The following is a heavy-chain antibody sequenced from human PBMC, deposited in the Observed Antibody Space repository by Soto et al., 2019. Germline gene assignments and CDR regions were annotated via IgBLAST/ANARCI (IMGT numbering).Heavy chain of an antibody. J-gene: IGHJ6*02. Sequence: SETLSLTCAVYGGSFSGYYWSWIRQPPGKGLEWIGEINHSGSTNYNPSLKSRVTISVDTSKNQFSLKLSSVTAADTAVYYCVSARYFDWLSFYYYGMDVWGQGTTVTVSS. CDR2: INHSGST. V-gene: IGHV4-34*01. CDR1: GGSFSGYY. CDR3: VSARYFDWLSFYYYGMDV. D-gene: IGHD3-9*01.